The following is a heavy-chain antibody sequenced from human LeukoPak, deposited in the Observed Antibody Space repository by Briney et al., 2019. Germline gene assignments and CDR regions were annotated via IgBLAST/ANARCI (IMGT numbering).Heavy chain of an antibody. J-gene: IGHJ6*03. V-gene: IGHV3-9*01. Sequence: GGSLRLSCAASGFTFDDYAMHWVRQAPGKGLEWVSGISWNSGSIGYADSVKGRFTISRDNAKNSLYLQMNSLRAEDTALYYCAKDGGSGSSNRYMDVWGKGTTVTVSS. CDR2: ISWNSGSI. D-gene: IGHD3-10*01. CDR1: GFTFDDYA. CDR3: AKDGGSGSSNRYMDV.